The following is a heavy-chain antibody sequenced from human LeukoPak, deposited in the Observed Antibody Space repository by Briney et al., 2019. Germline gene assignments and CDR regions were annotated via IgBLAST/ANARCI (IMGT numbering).Heavy chain of an antibody. CDR3: ARRLPLWGYCSSTSCYGYAFDI. CDR2: IYYSGST. V-gene: IGHV4-39*01. CDR1: GGSISSSSYY. J-gene: IGHJ3*02. Sequence: SETLSLTCTVSGGSISSSSYYWGWIRQPPGKGLEWIGSIYYSGSTYYNPSLKSRVTISVDTSKNQFSLKLSSVTAADTAVYYCARRLPLWGYCSSTSCYGYAFDIWGQGTMVTVSS. D-gene: IGHD2-2*01.